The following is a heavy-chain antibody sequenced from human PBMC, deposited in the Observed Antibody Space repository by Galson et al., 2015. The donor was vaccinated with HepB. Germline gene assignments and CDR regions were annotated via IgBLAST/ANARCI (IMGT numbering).Heavy chain of an antibody. CDR2: IFPGDSDS. J-gene: IGHJ4*02. D-gene: IGHD2-2*01. V-gene: IGHV5-51*01. CDR3: ATWGYCSATGCDAGRFKY. CDR1: THW. Sequence: THWIAWVRQRPGTGLEWMGIIFPGDSDSMYSPSFEGQVTIARDNSKNTLYLQMTSLRVEDTAVYYCATWGYCSATGCDAGRFKYWGQGTLVIVSS.